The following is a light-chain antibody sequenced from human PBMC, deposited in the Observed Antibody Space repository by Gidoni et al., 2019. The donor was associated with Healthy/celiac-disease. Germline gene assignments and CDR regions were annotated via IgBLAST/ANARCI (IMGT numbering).Light chain of an antibody. V-gene: IGKV3-20*01. CDR3: QQYAGSLYT. Sequence: EIVLTQSPGTVSLYPGESDTLSCRASQSVSSNYLSWYKQKPGQAPRLFIYGTSTRATGIPARFSGTGSGTDFTLTISRLEPEDFAVYYWQQYAGSLYTFGQGTKLEIK. CDR2: GTS. CDR1: QSVSSNY. J-gene: IGKJ2*01.